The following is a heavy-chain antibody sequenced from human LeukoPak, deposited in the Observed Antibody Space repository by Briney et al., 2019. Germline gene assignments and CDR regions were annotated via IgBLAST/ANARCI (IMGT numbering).Heavy chain of an antibody. J-gene: IGHJ4*02. CDR3: ARGRGSGYYYDSSGYYYVFDY. V-gene: IGHV4-59*01. CDR2: IYYSGST. Sequence: PSETLSLTCTVSGGSISSYYWSWIRQPPGKGLEWIGYIYYSGSTNYNPSLKSRVTISVDTSKNQFSLKLSSVTAADTAVYYCARGRGSGYYYDSSGYYYVFDYWGQGTLVTVSS. D-gene: IGHD3-22*01. CDR1: GGSISSYY.